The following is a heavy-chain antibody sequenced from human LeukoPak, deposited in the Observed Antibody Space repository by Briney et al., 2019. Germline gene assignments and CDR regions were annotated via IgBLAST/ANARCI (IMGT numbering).Heavy chain of an antibody. CDR2: INHSGST. CDR1: GYSISSDYY. D-gene: IGHD6-6*01. V-gene: IGHV4-38-2*02. J-gene: IGHJ4*02. CDR3: ARDLGIAARPDY. Sequence: PSETLSLTCTVSGYSISSDYYWGWIRQPPGKGLEWIGTINHSGSTYYNPSLKSRVTISVDTSKNQFSLKLSSVTAADTAVYYCARDLGIAARPDYWGQGTLVTVSS.